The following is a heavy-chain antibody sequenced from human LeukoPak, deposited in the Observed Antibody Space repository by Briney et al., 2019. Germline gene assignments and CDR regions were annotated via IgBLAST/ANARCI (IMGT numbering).Heavy chain of an antibody. CDR1: GGTFSTFS. CDR3: ARVDRYHYYLDV. V-gene: IGHV1-69*05. CDR2: IIPVFGTA. Sequence: ASVTVSCKASGGTFSTFSITWVRQAPGQRLEWMGGIIPVFGTANYAQQFQGRVTVATDESTSTAYLELSSLRSEDTAIYYCARVDRYHYYLDVWGKGTTVNVSS. J-gene: IGHJ6*03.